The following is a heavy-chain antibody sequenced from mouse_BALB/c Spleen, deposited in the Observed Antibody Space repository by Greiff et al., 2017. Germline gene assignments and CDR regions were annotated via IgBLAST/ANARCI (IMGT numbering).Heavy chain of an antibody. V-gene: IGHV7-3*02. Sequence: EVKLMESGGGLVQPGGSLRLSCATSGFTFTDYYMSWVRQPPGKALEWLGFIRNKANGYTTEYSASVKGRFTISRDNSQSILYLQMNTLRAEDSATYYCAKGRDGFPAWFAYWGQGTLVTVSA. CDR1: GFTFTDYY. J-gene: IGHJ3*01. CDR3: AKGRDGFPAWFAY. CDR2: IRNKANGYTT. D-gene: IGHD2-3*01.